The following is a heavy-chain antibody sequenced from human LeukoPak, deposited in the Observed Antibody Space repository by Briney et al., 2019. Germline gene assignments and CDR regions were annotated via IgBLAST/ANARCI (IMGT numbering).Heavy chain of an antibody. V-gene: IGHV3-11*06. D-gene: IGHD3-22*01. CDR3: ARDRRYYDSSGYYSNFDY. J-gene: IGHJ4*02. Sequence: DSVKGRFTISRDNAKNSLYLQVNSLRAEDTAVYYCARDRRYYDSSGYYSNFDYWGQGTLVTGSS.